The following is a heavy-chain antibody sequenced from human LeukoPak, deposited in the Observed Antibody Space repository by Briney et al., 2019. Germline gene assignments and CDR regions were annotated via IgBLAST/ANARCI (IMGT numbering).Heavy chain of an antibody. CDR3: AKGELSPYYGMDV. V-gene: IGHV3-30*18. CDR2: ISYVGSNK. CDR1: GFTFSSYG. J-gene: IGHJ6*02. D-gene: IGHD1-26*01. Sequence: GGSLRLSCAASGFTFSSYGMHWVRQAPGKGLEWVAVISYVGSNKYYADSVKGRFTISRDNSKNTLYLQMNSLRAEDTAVYYCAKGELSPYYGMDVWGQGTTVTVSS.